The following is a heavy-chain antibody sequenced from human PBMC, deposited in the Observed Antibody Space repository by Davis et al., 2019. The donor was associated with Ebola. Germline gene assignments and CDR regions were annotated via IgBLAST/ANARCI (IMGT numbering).Heavy chain of an antibody. V-gene: IGHV4-61*08. Sequence: SETLSLTCTVSGGSISSGDYYWTWIRQPPGKGLEWIGNIYYSGSTNYNPSLKSRVIISIDTSKNQFSLKLTSVTAADTAVYYCARGGIGTTHYYYGMDVWGQGTTVTVSS. J-gene: IGHJ6*02. CDR2: IYYSGST. D-gene: IGHD1-7*01. CDR3: ARGGIGTTHYYYGMDV. CDR1: GGSISSGDYY.